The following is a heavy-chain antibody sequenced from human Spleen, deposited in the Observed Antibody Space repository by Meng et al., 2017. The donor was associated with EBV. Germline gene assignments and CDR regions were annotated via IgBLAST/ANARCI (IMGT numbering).Heavy chain of an antibody. D-gene: IGHD4-17*01. V-gene: IGHV4-39*07. Sequence: QLQASGPGLVKPAETLSPTCTVSCDSLSSSTYSWGWIRQPPGKGLEWIGKIYYTGRAYYTASLKSRVTMSVDTSKNQFSLEVTSVTAADTAFYYCARWSTVTTSFDSWGQGTLVTVSS. CDR2: IYYTGRA. J-gene: IGHJ4*02. CDR3: ARWSTVTTSFDS. CDR1: CDSLSSSTYS.